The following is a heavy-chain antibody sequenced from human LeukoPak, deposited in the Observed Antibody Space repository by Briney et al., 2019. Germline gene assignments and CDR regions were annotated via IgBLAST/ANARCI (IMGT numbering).Heavy chain of an antibody. Sequence: GGSLRLSCAASGFTFSHYGMHWVRQAPGKGLEWVAFIRYDGNNKYYADSVKGRFTISRDNSKNTLYLQMNSLRAEDTAVYYCAKSQDYYNFWSGYFDYWGQGTLVTVSS. CDR3: AKSQDYYNFWSGYFDY. CDR1: GFTFSHYG. CDR2: IRYDGNNK. J-gene: IGHJ4*02. D-gene: IGHD3-3*01. V-gene: IGHV3-30*02.